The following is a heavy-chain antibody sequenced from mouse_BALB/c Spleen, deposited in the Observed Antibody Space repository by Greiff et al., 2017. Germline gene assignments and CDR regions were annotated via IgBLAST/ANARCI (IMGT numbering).Heavy chain of an antibody. Sequence: EVQLVESGGGLVQPGGSRKLSCAASGFTFSSFGMHWVRQAPEKGLEWVAYISSGSSTIYYADTVTGRFTISRDNPKNTLFLQMTSLRSEDTAMYYCARRGYNYYAMDYWGQGTSVTVSS. CDR3: ARRGYNYYAMDY. D-gene: IGHD2-14*01. J-gene: IGHJ4*01. V-gene: IGHV5-17*02. CDR2: ISSGSSTI. CDR1: GFTFSSFG.